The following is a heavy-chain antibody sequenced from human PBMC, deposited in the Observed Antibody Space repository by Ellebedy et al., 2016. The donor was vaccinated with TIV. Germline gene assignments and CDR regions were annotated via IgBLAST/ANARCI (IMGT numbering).Heavy chain of an antibody. D-gene: IGHD6-6*01. V-gene: IGHV4-39*01. J-gene: IGHJ6*03. CDR2: IYYSGST. CDR1: GGSISSSSYY. CDR3: ARLSSSSSPIYYYYYMDV. Sequence: SETLSLTXTVSGGSISSSSYYWGWIRQPPGKGLEWIGSIYYSGSTYYNPSLKSRVTISVDTSKNQFSLKLSSVTAADTAVYYCARLSSSSSPIYYYYYMDVWGKGTTVTVSS.